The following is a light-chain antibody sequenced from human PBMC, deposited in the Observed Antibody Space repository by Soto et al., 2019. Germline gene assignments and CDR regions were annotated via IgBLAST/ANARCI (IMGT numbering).Light chain of an antibody. CDR2: GAS. J-gene: IGKJ1*01. Sequence: ERVMTQSAATLSVSPGERATLSCRASQSVSSNLAWYQQKPGQAPRLLIYGASTRATGIPARFSGSGSGTEFTLTISSLQSEDFAVYYCQQYNNWPPTWTFGQGTKVDIK. CDR1: QSVSSN. V-gene: IGKV3-15*01. CDR3: QQYNNWPPTWT.